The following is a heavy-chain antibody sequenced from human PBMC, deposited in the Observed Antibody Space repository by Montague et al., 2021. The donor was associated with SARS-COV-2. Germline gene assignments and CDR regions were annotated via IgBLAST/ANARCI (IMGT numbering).Heavy chain of an antibody. CDR1: GGSFSGYY. Sequence: SETLSLTCAVYGGSFSGYYWSWIRQPPGKGLEWIGEINHSGSTNXNPSLKSRVTISVDTSKNQFSPKLSSVTAADTAVCYCARRLLYFDWLFRSDWMDAFDSWGQGTMVAVSS. D-gene: IGHD3-9*01. V-gene: IGHV4-34*01. J-gene: IGHJ3*01. CDR2: INHSGST. CDR3: ARRLLYFDWLFRSDWMDAFDS.